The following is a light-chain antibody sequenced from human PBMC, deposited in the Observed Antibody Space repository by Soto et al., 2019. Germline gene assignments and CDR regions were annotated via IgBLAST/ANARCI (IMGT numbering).Light chain of an antibody. CDR1: QNLGSGY. V-gene: IGKV3D-20*02. CDR3: QQRGNRPPWT. J-gene: IGKJ1*01. Sequence: IVLTHSPGTLSLSPGDRATLSCRASQNLGSGYLAWYQQKPGQAPRILIYAASSRATGIPDRFSGSGSGTDFTLTISSLEPEDFAVYYCQQRGNRPPWTFGQGTKVDIK. CDR2: AAS.